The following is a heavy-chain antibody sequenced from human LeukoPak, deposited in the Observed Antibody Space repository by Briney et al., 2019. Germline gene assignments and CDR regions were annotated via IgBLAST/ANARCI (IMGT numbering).Heavy chain of an antibody. V-gene: IGHV5-51*01. CDR2: IYPGDSDT. Sequence: GGSLQISLKGSGYNFTTYWIGWVRQMPGKGLEWMGIIYPGDSDTRYSPSFQGQVTISADKSISTAYLQWSSLKASDTAMYYCARPSDLWFGDNWNAFDIWGQGTMVTVSS. CDR1: GYNFTTYW. J-gene: IGHJ3*02. CDR3: ARPSDLWFGDNWNAFDI. D-gene: IGHD3-10*01.